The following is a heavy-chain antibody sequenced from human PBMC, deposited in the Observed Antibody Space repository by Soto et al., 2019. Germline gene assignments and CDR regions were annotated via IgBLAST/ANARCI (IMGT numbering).Heavy chain of an antibody. J-gene: IGHJ5*02. D-gene: IGHD3-3*01. CDR2: ISSSSSYI. CDR3: ATSPITIFGVVISPP. CDR1: GFTFSSYS. V-gene: IGHV3-21*01. Sequence: GGFLRLSCAASGFTFSSYSMNWVRQAPGKGLEWVSSISSSSSYIYYADSVKGRFTISRDNAKNSLYLQMNSLRAEDTAVYYCATSPITIFGVVISPPWGQGTLVTVSS.